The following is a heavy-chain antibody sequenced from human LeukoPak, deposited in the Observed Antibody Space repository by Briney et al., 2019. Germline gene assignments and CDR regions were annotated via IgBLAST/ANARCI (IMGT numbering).Heavy chain of an antibody. Sequence: GGSLRLSCAASRFTFSSYGMHWVRQSPGKGLEWVAVISYEGSDKFYADSVKGRFTISRENSKNTLYLQMNSLRPEDTAVYYCAKATNTSGYNHFDYWGQGTLVTVSS. CDR3: AKATNTSGYNHFDY. V-gene: IGHV3-30*18. J-gene: IGHJ4*02. CDR1: RFTFSSYG. CDR2: ISYEGSDK. D-gene: IGHD3-22*01.